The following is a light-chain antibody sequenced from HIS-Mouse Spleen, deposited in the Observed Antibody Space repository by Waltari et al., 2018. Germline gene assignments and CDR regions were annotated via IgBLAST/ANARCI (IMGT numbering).Light chain of an antibody. CDR3: YSTDSSGNHRV. CDR2: EDS. J-gene: IGLJ2*01. Sequence: SYELTQPPSVSVSPGQPASNSCSGDALPKKCAYWYQQQSGQAPVLVIDEDSKRPSGIPERFSGSSSGTMATLTISGAQVEDEADYYCYSTDSSGNHRVFGGGTKLTVL. CDR1: ALPKKC. V-gene: IGLV3-10*01.